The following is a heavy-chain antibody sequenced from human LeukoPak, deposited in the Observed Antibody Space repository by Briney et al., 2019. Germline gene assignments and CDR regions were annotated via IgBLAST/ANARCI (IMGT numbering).Heavy chain of an antibody. D-gene: IGHD2-15*01. CDR1: GGSISSGDYY. V-gene: IGHV4-30-4*01. CDR3: ARGLLLYYFDY. J-gene: IGHJ4*02. Sequence: SETLSLTCTVSGGSISSGDYYWSWIRQPPGKGLEWIGYIYYSGSTYYNPSLKSRVTISVDTSKNQFSLKLSSVTAADTAVCYCARGLLLYYFDYWGQGTLVTVSS. CDR2: IYYSGST.